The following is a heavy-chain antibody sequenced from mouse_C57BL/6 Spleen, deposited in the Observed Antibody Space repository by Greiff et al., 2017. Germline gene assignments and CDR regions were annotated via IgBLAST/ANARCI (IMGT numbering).Heavy chain of an antibody. CDR3: ARRGDLLYYAMDY. D-gene: IGHD2-1*01. V-gene: IGHV1-7*01. CDR2: INPSSGYT. Sequence: VQLQQSGAELAQPGASVKLSCKASGYTFTSYWMHWVKQRPGQGLEWIGYINPSSGYTKYNQKFKDKATLTADKSSSTAYMQLSSLTYEDSAVYYCARRGDLLYYAMDYWGQGTSVTVSS. J-gene: IGHJ4*01. CDR1: GYTFTSYW.